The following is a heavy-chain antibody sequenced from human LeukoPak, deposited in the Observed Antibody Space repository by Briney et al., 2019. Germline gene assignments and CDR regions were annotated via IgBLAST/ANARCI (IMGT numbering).Heavy chain of an antibody. D-gene: IGHD2-2*01. CDR2: IIPIFGTA. V-gene: IGHV1-69*06. J-gene: IGHJ4*02. CDR1: GGTFSNYA. Sequence: ASVKVSCKASGGTFSNYAISWVRQAPGQGLEWVGGIIPIFGTANYAQKFRGRVTISADKSTRTAYMELSSLRSEDTAVYYCARGGTSGYSSTRHFWGGNYYFDYWGQGSLVTVSS. CDR3: ARGGTSGYSSTRHFWGGNYYFDY.